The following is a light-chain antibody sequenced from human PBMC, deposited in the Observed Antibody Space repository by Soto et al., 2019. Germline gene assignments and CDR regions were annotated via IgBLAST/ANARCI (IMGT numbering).Light chain of an antibody. CDR1: QSLLHTNVYNY. CDR3: MQALQTPRT. J-gene: IGKJ2*02. V-gene: IGKV2-28*01. Sequence: DIVMTQSPLSLPVTPGEPASISCRSSQSLLHTNVYNYLDWYLQKPGQSPQLLTYLGSNRSSGVPDRFSGSGSGTDFTLKISRVEAEDVGVYYCMQALQTPRTFGQGTKLEIK. CDR2: LGS.